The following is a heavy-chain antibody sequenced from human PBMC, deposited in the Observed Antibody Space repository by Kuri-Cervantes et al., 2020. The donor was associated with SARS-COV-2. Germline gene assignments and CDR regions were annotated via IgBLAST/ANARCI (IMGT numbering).Heavy chain of an antibody. CDR1: GFTFSSYW. CDR3: AKDRAYGDYDRGFLQH. Sequence: GGSLRLSCAASGFTFSSYWMSWVRQAPGKGLEWVANIKQDGSEKYYVDSVKGRFTISRDNAKNSLYLQMNSLRVEDTALYYCAKDRAYGDYDRGFLQHWGQGTLVTVSS. V-gene: IGHV3-7*03. J-gene: IGHJ1*01. D-gene: IGHD4-17*01. CDR2: IKQDGSEK.